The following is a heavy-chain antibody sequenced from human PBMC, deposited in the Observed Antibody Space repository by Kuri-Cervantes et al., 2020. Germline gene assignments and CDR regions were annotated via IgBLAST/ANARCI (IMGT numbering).Heavy chain of an antibody. V-gene: IGHV3-30*03. Sequence: GKSLKISCAASGFTFSSYGMHWVRQAPSKGLEWVAVISYDGGNKYYADSVEGRFTISRDNSKNTLYLQMNSLRAEDTAVYYCYSSSWDDYWGQGTLVTVSS. J-gene: IGHJ4*02. CDR2: ISYDGGNK. CDR3: YSSSWDDY. D-gene: IGHD6-13*01. CDR1: GFTFSSYG.